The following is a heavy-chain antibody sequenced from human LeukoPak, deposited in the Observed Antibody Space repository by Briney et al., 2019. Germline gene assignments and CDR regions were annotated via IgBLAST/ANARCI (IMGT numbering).Heavy chain of an antibody. Sequence: ASVKVSCKASGYTFTGYYMHWVRQAPGQGLEWMGWINPNSGGTNYAQKFQGRVTTTRDTSISTAYMELSRLRSDDTAVYYCARDPRRFGGVIGIFDYWGQGTLVTVSS. J-gene: IGHJ4*02. CDR3: ARDPRRFGGVIGIFDY. D-gene: IGHD3-16*02. CDR1: GYTFTGYY. V-gene: IGHV1-2*02. CDR2: INPNSGGT.